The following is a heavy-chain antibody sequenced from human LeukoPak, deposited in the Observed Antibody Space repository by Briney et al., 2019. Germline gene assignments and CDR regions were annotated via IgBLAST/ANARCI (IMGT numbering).Heavy chain of an antibody. CDR3: ARAVGATQY. CDR1: GFTFSSYA. Sequence: GGSLRLSCAASGFTFSSYAMHWVRQAPGKGLEWVAVISYDGSNKYYADSVKGRFTISRDNPKNTLYLQMNSLRAEDTAVYYCARAVGATQYWGQGTLVTVSS. J-gene: IGHJ4*02. D-gene: IGHD1-26*01. CDR2: ISYDGSNK. V-gene: IGHV3-30-3*01.